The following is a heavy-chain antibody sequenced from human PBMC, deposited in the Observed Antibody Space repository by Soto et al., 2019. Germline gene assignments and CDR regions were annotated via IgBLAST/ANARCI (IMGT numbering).Heavy chain of an antibody. D-gene: IGHD2-2*01. V-gene: IGHV4-31*03. Sequence: SETLSLTCTVSGGSISSGGYYWSWIRQHPGKGLEWIGYIYYSGSTYYNPSLKSRVTTSVDTSKNQFSLKLSSVTAADTAVYYCALYCSSTSCLSPSSGMDVWGQGTTVTVSS. CDR3: ALYCSSTSCLSPSSGMDV. CDR1: GGSISSGGYY. J-gene: IGHJ6*02. CDR2: IYYSGST.